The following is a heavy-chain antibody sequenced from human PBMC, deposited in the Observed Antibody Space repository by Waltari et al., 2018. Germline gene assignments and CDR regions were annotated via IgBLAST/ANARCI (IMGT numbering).Heavy chain of an antibody. V-gene: IGHV3-33*01. Sequence: QVHLVESGGGVVQPGRSLRLSCAAFGFTFSSFGMNWVRQAPGKGVEWVAVIWYDVSNKHDADSVKGRFTISRDNSKNTLYLQMNSLRAEDTAVYYCARNDYNGNSFDYWGQGTLVTVSS. D-gene: IGHD3-10*01. CDR2: IWYDVSNK. J-gene: IGHJ4*02. CDR1: GFTFSSFG. CDR3: ARNDYNGNSFDY.